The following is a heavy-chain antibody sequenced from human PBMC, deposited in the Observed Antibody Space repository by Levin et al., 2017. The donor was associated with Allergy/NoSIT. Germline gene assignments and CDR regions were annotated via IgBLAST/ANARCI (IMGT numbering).Heavy chain of an antibody. CDR1: GYSFTSYG. CDR2: ISAKNGVT. CDR3: ARDPRYDNYHYYGMDV. Sequence: ASVKVSCKASGYSFTSYGVTWVRQAPGQGLEWMGWISAKNGVTNYAQKFQGRVTMTTDTSTSTAYMELRSLRFDDTAVYYCARDPRYDNYHYYGMDVWGQGTTVTVS. J-gene: IGHJ6*02. V-gene: IGHV1-18*01. D-gene: IGHD3-22*01.